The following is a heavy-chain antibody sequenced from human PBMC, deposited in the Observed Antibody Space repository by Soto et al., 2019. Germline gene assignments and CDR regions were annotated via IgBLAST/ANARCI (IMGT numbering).Heavy chain of an antibody. CDR1: GFTISNYN. CDR3: LRDIAVVPPGHFDL. V-gene: IGHV3-21*01. CDR2: ISSSSTYI. J-gene: IGHJ4*02. D-gene: IGHD2-2*01. Sequence: DVQLVESGGGLVKPGGSLRLSCTASGFTISNYNMNWVRQSPGKGLEWVSSISSSSTYIQYADSMKGRFTISKDNANNSLFLQMHSLRAEDSAVYYCLRDIAVVPPGHFDLWGQGTLVTVSS.